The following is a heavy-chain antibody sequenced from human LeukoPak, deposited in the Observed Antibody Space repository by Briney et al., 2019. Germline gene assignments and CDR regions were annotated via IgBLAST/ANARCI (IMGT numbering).Heavy chain of an antibody. V-gene: IGHV3-48*04. Sequence: GGSLRLSCAASGFTFSSHWMNWVRQAPGKGLEWASYISSSGSTIYYADSVKGRFTISRDNAKNSLYLQMNSLRAEDTAVYYCASTYDSSGHDAFDIWGQGTMVTVSS. J-gene: IGHJ3*02. D-gene: IGHD3-22*01. CDR1: GFTFSSHW. CDR2: ISSSGSTI. CDR3: ASTYDSSGHDAFDI.